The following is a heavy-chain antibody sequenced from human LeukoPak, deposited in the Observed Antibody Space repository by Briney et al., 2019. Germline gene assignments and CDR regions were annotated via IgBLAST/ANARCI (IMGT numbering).Heavy chain of an antibody. V-gene: IGHV4-34*01. Sequence: SETLSLTCAVYGGSFSGYYWSWIRQPPGKGLEWIGEINHSGSTNYNPSLKSRVTISVDTSKNQFSLNLSSVTAADTAVFYCARHRRSGWEFDFWGQGTLVTVSS. J-gene: IGHJ5*01. CDR1: GGSFSGYY. D-gene: IGHD6-19*01. CDR3: ARHRRSGWEFDF. CDR2: INHSGST.